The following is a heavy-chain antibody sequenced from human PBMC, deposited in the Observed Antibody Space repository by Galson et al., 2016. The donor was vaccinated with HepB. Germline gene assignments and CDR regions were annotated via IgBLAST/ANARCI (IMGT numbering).Heavy chain of an antibody. CDR3: ARGGAAAGTILNYFFDF. CDR1: GFTFDDFA. J-gene: IGHJ2*01. Sequence: SLRLSCAASGFTFDDFALHWVRQRPGQGLERVAGVSWNSHTVGYADSVKGRFTISRDNDKQSLSLQMSDLRPEDAAFYYCARGGAAAGTILNYFFDFWGRGTLVIVSS. CDR2: VSWNSHTV. V-gene: IGHV3-9*01. D-gene: IGHD6-13*01.